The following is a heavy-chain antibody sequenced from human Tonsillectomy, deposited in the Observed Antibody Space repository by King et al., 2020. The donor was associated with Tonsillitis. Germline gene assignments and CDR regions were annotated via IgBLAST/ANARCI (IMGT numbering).Heavy chain of an antibody. CDR1: GGSISGYY. CDR3: ARLRLNCGGDSCYFWFDP. D-gene: IGHD2-15*01. CDR2: IYYSGST. Sequence: VQLQESGPGLVKPSETLSLTCTVSGGSISGYYWSWIRQPPGKGLEWIGYIYYSGSTNYNPSLTSRVTISVDTSKNHFSLKLGSVTAADTAVYYFARLRLNCGGDSCYFWFDPWGQGALVTVSS. J-gene: IGHJ5*02. V-gene: IGHV4-59*01.